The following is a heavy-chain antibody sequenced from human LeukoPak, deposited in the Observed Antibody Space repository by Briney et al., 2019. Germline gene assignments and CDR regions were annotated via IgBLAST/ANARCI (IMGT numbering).Heavy chain of an antibody. Sequence: SETLSLTCTVSGYSISSGYYWGWIRQPPGKGLEWIGSIYYSGSTYYNPSLKSRVTISVDTSKNQFSLKLSSVTAADTAVYYCASRGVRAPVDYWGQGTLVTVSS. CDR2: IYYSGST. CDR1: GYSISSGYY. J-gene: IGHJ4*02. CDR3: ASRGVRAPVDY. D-gene: IGHD2-8*01. V-gene: IGHV4-38-2*02.